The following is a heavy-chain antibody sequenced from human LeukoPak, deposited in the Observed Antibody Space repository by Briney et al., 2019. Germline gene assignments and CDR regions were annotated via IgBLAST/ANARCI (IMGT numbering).Heavy chain of an antibody. Sequence: SQTLSLTCTVSGGSISSGASDWGWIRQHPKRGLEWVVYINHSGSTYYNPSLGSRVTMSVDTSKNQFSLKLTSMTAAETAVYYCARSATVTTGYFDYWGQGALVTVSS. CDR2: INHSGST. J-gene: IGHJ4*02. D-gene: IGHD4-17*01. V-gene: IGHV4-31*03. CDR1: GGSISSGASD. CDR3: ARSATVTTGYFDY.